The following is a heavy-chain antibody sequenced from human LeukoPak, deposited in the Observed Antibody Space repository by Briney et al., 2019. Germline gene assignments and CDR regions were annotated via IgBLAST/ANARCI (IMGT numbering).Heavy chain of an antibody. D-gene: IGHD3-16*01. CDR2: ISTGSGYI. CDR3: AREDDAVDY. V-gene: IGHV3-21*01. J-gene: IGHJ4*02. CDR1: GFTFSTYS. Sequence: GGSLRLSCAASGFTFSTYSMNWVRQAPGKGLEWVSSISTGSGYIYYADSVKGRFTIPRDNAKNSLYLQMNSLRAEDTAVYYCAREDDAVDYWGQGTLVTVSS.